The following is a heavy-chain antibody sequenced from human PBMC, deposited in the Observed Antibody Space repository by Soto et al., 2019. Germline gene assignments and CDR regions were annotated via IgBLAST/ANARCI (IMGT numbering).Heavy chain of an antibody. CDR2: MNPNSGNT. CDR3: ARWDYGDYARFDY. CDR1: GYTFTSHD. J-gene: IGHJ4*02. V-gene: IGHV1-8*01. D-gene: IGHD4-17*01. Sequence: QVQLVQSGAEVKKSGASVKVSRKASGYTFTSHDINWVRQATGQGLEWMGWMNPNSGNTGYAQKFQGRVTLTRNTXISTAYMELSSLRSEDTAVYYCARWDYGDYARFDYWGQGTLVTVSS.